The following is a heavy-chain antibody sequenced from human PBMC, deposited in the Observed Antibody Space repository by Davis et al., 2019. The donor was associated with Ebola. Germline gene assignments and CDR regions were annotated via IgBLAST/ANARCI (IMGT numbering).Heavy chain of an antibody. CDR2: IYRSGST. CDR3: ARDGQWLALGAPSFDY. J-gene: IGHJ4*02. Sequence: SETLSLTCAVSGGSISSSNWWSWVRQPPGKGLEWIGEIYRSGSTNYNPSLKSRVTISVDKSKNQFSLKLSSVTAADTAVYYCARDGQWLALGAPSFDYWGQGTLVTVSS. D-gene: IGHD6-19*01. V-gene: IGHV4-4*02. CDR1: GGSISSSNW.